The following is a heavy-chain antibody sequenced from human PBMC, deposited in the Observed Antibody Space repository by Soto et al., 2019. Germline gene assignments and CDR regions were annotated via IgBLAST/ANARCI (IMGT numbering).Heavy chain of an antibody. D-gene: IGHD3-3*01. Sequence: QVTLKESGPVLVKPTETLTLTCTVSGFSLSNARMGVSWIRQPPGKALELLAHIFSNDEKSYSTSLKSRLTISKDTSKSQVVLTMTNMDPVDTATYYCERLGYDFWSGSKSWFDPWGQGTLVTVSS. CDR3: ERLGYDFWSGSKSWFDP. CDR1: GFSLSNARMG. CDR2: IFSNDEK. V-gene: IGHV2-26*01. J-gene: IGHJ5*02.